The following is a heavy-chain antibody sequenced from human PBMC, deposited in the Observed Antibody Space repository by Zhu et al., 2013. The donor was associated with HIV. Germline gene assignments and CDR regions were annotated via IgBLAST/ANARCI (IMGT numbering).Heavy chain of an antibody. Sequence: HVQLLQSGAEVKPPGASVRVSCKASGYTFTSYALAWVRQAPGQGLEWMGWINPYNGDTKYARRFQGRVTMSTDTSTNTAYMEVRTLRSDDTAVYFCARDHSAAARRGFDYWAQGTLVTVSS. D-gene: IGHD6-13*01. V-gene: IGHV1-18*01. CDR2: INPYNGDT. J-gene: IGHJ4*02. CDR3: ARDHSAAARRGFDY. CDR1: GYTFTSYA.